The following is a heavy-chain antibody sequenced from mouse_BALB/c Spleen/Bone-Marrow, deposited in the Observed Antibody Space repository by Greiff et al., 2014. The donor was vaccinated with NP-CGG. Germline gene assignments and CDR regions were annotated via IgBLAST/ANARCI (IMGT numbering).Heavy chain of an antibody. J-gene: IGHJ4*01. Sequence: VQVEESGGGLVQPGGFLRLSCTTSGFTFTGYFITWVRQPPGKALEWLGFICTKPNGYTTKYNLTAKGRFTISRDNSYSTPYLQMSTLRAENTAIYFCARDEADSIDFWGQGTSVTVSS. CDR2: ICTKPNGYTT. CDR3: ARDEADSIDF. V-gene: IGHV7-3*02. CDR1: GFTFTGYF.